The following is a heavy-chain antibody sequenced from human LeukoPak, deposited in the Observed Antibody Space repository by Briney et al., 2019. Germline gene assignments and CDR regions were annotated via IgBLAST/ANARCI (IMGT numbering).Heavy chain of an antibody. J-gene: IGHJ3*02. V-gene: IGHV3-23*01. CDR2: ISGSGGST. CDR3: AKAPPAPYCSSTSCYDTHI. Sequence: PGGSLRLSCAASGFTFSSYAMSWVRQAPGKGLEWVSAISGSGGSTYYADSVKGRFTISRDNSKNTLYLQMNSLRAEDTAVYYCAKAPPAPYCSSTSCYDTHIWGQGTMVTVSS. D-gene: IGHD2-2*01. CDR1: GFTFSSYA.